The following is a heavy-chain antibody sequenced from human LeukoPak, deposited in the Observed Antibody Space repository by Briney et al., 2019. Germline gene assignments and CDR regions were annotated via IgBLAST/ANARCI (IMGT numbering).Heavy chain of an antibody. V-gene: IGHV4-4*07. Sequence: SETLSLTCTVSGGSISSYYWSWIRQPAGKGLEWIGRIYTSGSTNYNPSLKSRVTMSVDTSKNQFSLKLSSVTAADTAVYYCARVNVKRGGSGPAAIFEEKPYYYYYMDVWGKGTTVTVSS. J-gene: IGHJ6*03. CDR3: ARVNVKRGGSGPAAIFEEKPYYYYYMDV. CDR2: IYTSGST. D-gene: IGHD2-2*02. CDR1: GGSISSYY.